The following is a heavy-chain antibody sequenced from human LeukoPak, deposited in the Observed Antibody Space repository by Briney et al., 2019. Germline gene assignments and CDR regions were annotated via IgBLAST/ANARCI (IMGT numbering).Heavy chain of an antibody. D-gene: IGHD3-22*01. CDR2: ISSNGGST. CDR1: GFTFSSFG. Sequence: GGSLRLSCAASGFTFSSFGMHWVRQAPGKGLEYVSAISSNGGSTFYANSVKGRFTISRDNSKNMLYLQMGSLRAEDMAVYYCARVFYDSSGYYYDYWGQGTLVTVSS. V-gene: IGHV3-64*01. CDR3: ARVFYDSSGYYYDY. J-gene: IGHJ4*02.